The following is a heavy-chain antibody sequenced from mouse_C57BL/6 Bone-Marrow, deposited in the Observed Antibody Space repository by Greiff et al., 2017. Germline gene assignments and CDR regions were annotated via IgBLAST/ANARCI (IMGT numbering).Heavy chain of an antibody. V-gene: IGHV5-6*02. CDR1: GFTFSSYG. CDR2: ISSGGSYT. J-gene: IGHJ1*03. CDR3: ARPRYGKGYFDV. D-gene: IGHD2-1*01. Sequence: EVKLEESGGDLVKPGGSLKLSCAASGFTFSSYGMSWVRQTPDKRLEWVATISSGGSYTYYPDSVKGRFTISRDNATNTLYLQMSSLKSKDTAMYYCARPRYGKGYFDVWGTGTTVTVSS.